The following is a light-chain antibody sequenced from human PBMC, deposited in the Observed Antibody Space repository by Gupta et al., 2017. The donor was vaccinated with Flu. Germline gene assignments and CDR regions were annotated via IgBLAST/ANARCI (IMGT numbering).Light chain of an antibody. CDR3: LLSYTGARV. V-gene: IGLV7-46*01. CDR2: DTN. J-gene: IGLJ3*02. CDR1: TGTVTSGLY. Sequence: QAVVTQEPSLPVSPGRTVTLTCGSTTGTVTSGLYPYWFQQKPGQAPRPLIYDTNSRHSWTPARFSGSLLGGKAALTLAGAQPEDEADYYCLLSYTGARVFGGGTKLTVL.